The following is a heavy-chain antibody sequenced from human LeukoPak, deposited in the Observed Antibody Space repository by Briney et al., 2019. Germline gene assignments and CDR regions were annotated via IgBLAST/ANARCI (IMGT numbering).Heavy chain of an antibody. CDR1: GGSISSYY. Sequence: SETLSLTCTVSGGSISSYYWGWIRQSPGKGLEWIGNIYYTGSTNFNPSLKSRVTISVDTSKNQFSLKLDSVTAADTALYYCARHGGYYHYYGMDLWGQGTTVIVSS. V-gene: IGHV4-59*08. D-gene: IGHD6-25*01. CDR3: ARHGGYYHYYGMDL. J-gene: IGHJ6*02. CDR2: IYYTGST.